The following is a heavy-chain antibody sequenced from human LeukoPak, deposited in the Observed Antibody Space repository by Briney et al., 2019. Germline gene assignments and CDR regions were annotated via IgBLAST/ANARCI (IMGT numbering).Heavy chain of an antibody. CDR3: ARDRRSSSWDYYMDV. V-gene: IGHV3-21*01. D-gene: IGHD6-13*01. J-gene: IGHJ6*03. CDR2: ISSSSSYI. CDR1: GFTFSSYS. Sequence: PGGSLRLSCAASGFTFSSYSMNWVRQAPGKGLEWVSSISSSSSYIYYAASVKGRFTISRDNAKNSLYLQMNSLRAEDTAVYYCARDRRSSSWDYYMDVWGKGTTVSFSS.